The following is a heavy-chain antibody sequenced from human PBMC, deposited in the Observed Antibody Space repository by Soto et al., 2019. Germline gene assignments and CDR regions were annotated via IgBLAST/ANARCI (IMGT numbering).Heavy chain of an antibody. CDR2: ISAYNGNT. CDR1: GYTFTSYG. CDR3: ASSLAPGWLYYYGMDV. D-gene: IGHD6-19*01. V-gene: IGHV1-18*04. Sequence: ASVKVSCKASGYTFTSYGISWVRQAPGQGLEWMGWISAYNGNTNYAQKLQGRVTMTTDTSTSTAYMELRSLRSDDTAVYYCASSLAPGWLYYYGMDVWGQGTTVTVSS. J-gene: IGHJ6*02.